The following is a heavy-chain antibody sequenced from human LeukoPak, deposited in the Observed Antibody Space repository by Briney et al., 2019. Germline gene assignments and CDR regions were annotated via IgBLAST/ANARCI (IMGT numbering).Heavy chain of an antibody. D-gene: IGHD3-16*01. CDR3: ARAYVWGTSPLRY. J-gene: IGHJ4*02. Sequence: ASVKVSCKASGYTFTSYDIHWVRQATGQGLEWMGWMNPNSGNTGYAQKFQGRVTMTRNTSISTAYMELSSLRSEDTAVYYCARAYVWGTSPLRYWGQGTLVTVSS. V-gene: IGHV1-8*01. CDR1: GYTFTSYD. CDR2: MNPNSGNT.